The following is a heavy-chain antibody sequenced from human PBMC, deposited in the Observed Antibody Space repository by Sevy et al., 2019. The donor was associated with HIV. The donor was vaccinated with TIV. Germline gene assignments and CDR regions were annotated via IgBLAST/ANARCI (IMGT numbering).Heavy chain of an antibody. CDR1: GYTLTEIS. J-gene: IGHJ4*02. V-gene: IGHV1-24*01. Sequence: ASVKVSCKISGYTLTEISMHWVRQAPGKGLEWMGGFVPEDGEKKYAQKFQDRVTMTEDTSRDTAYMELSSPRSEDTAFYYCATVATGGFGYYFDYWGQGTLVTVSS. D-gene: IGHD5-18*01. CDR2: FVPEDGEK. CDR3: ATVATGGFGYYFDY.